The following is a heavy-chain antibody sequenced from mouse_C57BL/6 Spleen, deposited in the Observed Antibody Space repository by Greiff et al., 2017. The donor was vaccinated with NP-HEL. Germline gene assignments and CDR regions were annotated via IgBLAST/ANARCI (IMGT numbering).Heavy chain of an antibody. D-gene: IGHD1-1*01. CDR1: GYSFTGYF. CDR2: INPYNGDT. Sequence: VQLKESGPELVKPGDSVKISCKASGYSFTGYFMNWVMQSHGKSLEWIGRINPYNGDTFYNQKFKGKATLTVDKSSSTAHMELRSLTSEDSAVYYCARGNYYGSSPYYFDYWGQGTTLTVSS. J-gene: IGHJ2*01. CDR3: ARGNYYGSSPYYFDY. V-gene: IGHV1-20*01.